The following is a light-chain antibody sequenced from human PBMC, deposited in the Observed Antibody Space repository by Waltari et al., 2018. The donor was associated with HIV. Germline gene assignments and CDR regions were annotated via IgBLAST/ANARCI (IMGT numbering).Light chain of an antibody. CDR2: RNN. CDR3: AAWDDTLNGPV. CDR1: SSHIGSDT. J-gene: IGLJ3*02. Sequence: SVLTQPPSASGTPGQSVPIPCSGSSSHIGSDTVNWYQHLPGTAPKLLIYRNNERPSGVPDRFSGSKSGTSASLAISGLQSEDEADYYCAAWDDTLNGPVFGGGTKLTVL. V-gene: IGLV1-44*01.